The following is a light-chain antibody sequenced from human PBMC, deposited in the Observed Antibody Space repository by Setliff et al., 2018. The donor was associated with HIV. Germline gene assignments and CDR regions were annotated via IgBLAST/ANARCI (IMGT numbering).Light chain of an antibody. CDR2: WAS. CDR3: QQYYDNPLT. CDR1: QTILSSSKNKNY. J-gene: IGKJ4*01. Sequence: DIVMTQSPDSLAVSLGERATINCKSSQTILSSSKNKNYLAWYRQRPGQPPKLLIYWASTRESGVPDRFSGSGSGTDFTLTITSLQAEDVAVYYCQQYYDNPLTFGGGTKVDIK. V-gene: IGKV4-1*01.